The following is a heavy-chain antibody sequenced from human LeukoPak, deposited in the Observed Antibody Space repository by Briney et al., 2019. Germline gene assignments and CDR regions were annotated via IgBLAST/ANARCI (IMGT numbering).Heavy chain of an antibody. D-gene: IGHD1-26*01. CDR2: ISAYNGNT. CDR1: GYTFTSYG. J-gene: IGHJ4*02. Sequence: GASVKVSCKASGYTFTSYGISWVRQAPGQGLEWMGWISAYNGNTNYAQKLQGRVTMTTDTSTSTAYMKLRSLRSDDTAVYYCAREESIGSYQFLHDYWGQGTLVTVSS. V-gene: IGHV1-18*01. CDR3: AREESIGSYQFLHDY.